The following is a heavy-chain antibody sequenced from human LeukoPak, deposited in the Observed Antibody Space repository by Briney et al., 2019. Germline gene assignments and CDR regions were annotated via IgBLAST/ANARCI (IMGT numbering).Heavy chain of an antibody. Sequence: SETLSLTCAVYGGSFSGYYWSWIRQPPGKGLEWIGEINHSGGTNYNPSLKSRVTISVDMSKNQFSLKLSSVTAADTAVYYCARDYYGSGTYSTRDYYGMDVWGQGTTVTVSS. D-gene: IGHD3-10*01. CDR1: GGSFSGYY. J-gene: IGHJ6*02. CDR3: ARDYYGSGTYSTRDYYGMDV. V-gene: IGHV4-34*01. CDR2: INHSGGT.